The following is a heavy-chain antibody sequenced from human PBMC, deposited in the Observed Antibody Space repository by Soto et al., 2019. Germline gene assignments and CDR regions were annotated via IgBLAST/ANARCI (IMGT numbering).Heavy chain of an antibody. V-gene: IGHV3-23*01. CDR3: AMSSGDAFDI. CDR1: GFTFSSYA. CDR2: ISGSGGST. Sequence: PGGSLRLSCAASGFTFSSYAMSWARQAPGKGLEWVSAISGSGGSTYYADSVKGRFTISRENAKNSLYLQMNSLRAGDTAVYYCAMSSGDAFDIWGQGTMVTVSS. J-gene: IGHJ3*02. D-gene: IGHD6-19*01.